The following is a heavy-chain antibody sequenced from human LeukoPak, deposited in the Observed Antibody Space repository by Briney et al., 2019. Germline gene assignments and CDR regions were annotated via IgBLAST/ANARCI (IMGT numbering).Heavy chain of an antibody. CDR2: IKQDGSEK. Sequence: GGSLRLSCAASGFTVSSNYMSWVRQAPGKGLEWVANIKQDGSEKNYVDSVKGRFTISRDNAKNSLYLQMNSLRAEDTAVYYCARTKAAAVFDYWGQGTLVTVSS. J-gene: IGHJ4*02. V-gene: IGHV3-7*01. CDR3: ARTKAAAVFDY. CDR1: GFTVSSNY. D-gene: IGHD6-13*01.